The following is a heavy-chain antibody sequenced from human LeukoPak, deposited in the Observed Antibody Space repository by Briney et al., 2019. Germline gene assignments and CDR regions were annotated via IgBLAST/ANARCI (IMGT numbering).Heavy chain of an antibody. CDR2: INSDGRST. V-gene: IGHV3-74*01. CDR1: GFTFSSYW. J-gene: IGHJ4*02. D-gene: IGHD6-13*01. Sequence: GGSLRLSCAASGFTFSSYWRHWVRQAPGKGLVWVSRINSDGRSTSYAYSGKGRFTISGDNAKNTLYLQMNSLRAEDTAVYYCASPGEGKAAVFWGQGTVVTVSS. CDR3: ASPGEGKAAVF.